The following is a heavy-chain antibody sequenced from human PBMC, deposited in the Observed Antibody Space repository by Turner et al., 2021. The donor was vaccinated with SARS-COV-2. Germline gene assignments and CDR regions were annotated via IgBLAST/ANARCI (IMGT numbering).Heavy chain of an antibody. CDR2: ISAYNGNT. D-gene: IGHD1-26*01. CDR1: GYTFTSYG. Sequence: QVQLVQSGAEVQMPGASVKVSCKASGYTFTSYGISWVRQAPGQGLEWMGCISAYNGNTNYAQKLQGRVTMTTETTTSTAYMELRGMRSDDTAVYYCARDGRSTRVFGEFDYWGQGTLVTVSS. V-gene: IGHV1-18*01. J-gene: IGHJ4*02. CDR3: ARDGRSTRVFGEFDY.